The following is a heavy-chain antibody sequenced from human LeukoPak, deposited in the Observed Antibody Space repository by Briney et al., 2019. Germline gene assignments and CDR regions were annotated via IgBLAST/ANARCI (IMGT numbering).Heavy chain of an antibody. V-gene: IGHV3-23*01. CDR2: ISGSGGST. CDR1: GFPFSSYA. D-gene: IGHD2-15*01. CDR3: AKAGDIVVVVAATYDQ. J-gene: IGHJ5*02. Sequence: GGSLRLSCAASGFPFSSYAMSWVRQAPGKGLEWVSAISGSGGSTYYADSVKGRFTISRDNSKNTLYLQMNSLRAEDTAVHYCAKAGDIVVVVAATYDQWGQGTLVTVSS.